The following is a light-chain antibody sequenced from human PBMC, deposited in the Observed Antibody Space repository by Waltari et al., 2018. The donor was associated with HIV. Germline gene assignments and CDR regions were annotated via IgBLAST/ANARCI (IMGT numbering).Light chain of an antibody. CDR3: QQYNTYPLT. CDR2: DAS. Sequence: AIKLTQSPSSLSASVGDRVTITCRASQGISTVLAWYQQKPGKEPKLLIYDASSLENGVPSMISGSGSGTDFTLTISSLQPEDFATYYCQQYNTYPLTFGEGTKVEIK. J-gene: IGKJ4*01. CDR1: QGISTV. V-gene: IGKV1-13*02.